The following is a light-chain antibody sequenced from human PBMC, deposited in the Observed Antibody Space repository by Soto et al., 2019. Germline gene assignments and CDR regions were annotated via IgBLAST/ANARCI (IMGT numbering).Light chain of an antibody. V-gene: IGKV1-39*01. Sequence: DIQMTQSPSSLSESAGDRVTITCRASQGISTYLNWYQQKPGKAPKLLIYAASSLQSGVPSRFSGSGSGTDFTLTISSLQPEDFATYYCQQSYSTPQTFGGGTKVEIK. CDR3: QQSYSTPQT. CDR2: AAS. CDR1: QGISTY. J-gene: IGKJ4*01.